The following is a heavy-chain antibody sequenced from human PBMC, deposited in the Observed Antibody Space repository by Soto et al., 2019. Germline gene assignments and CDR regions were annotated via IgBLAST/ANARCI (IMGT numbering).Heavy chain of an antibody. CDR1: GGSISVYY. V-gene: IGHV4-59*01. Sequence: QVQLQESGPGQVKPSETLSLKCTISGGSISVYYWSWIRQPPGQALEWIGYFYDSGSPYYNPSLRSRVIISADTSKNQIFLELTSATAADTAVYYCARGVGSSPPRYWGRGTLVTVSS. D-gene: IGHD1-26*01. J-gene: IGHJ4*02. CDR3: ARGVGSSPPRY. CDR2: FYDSGSP.